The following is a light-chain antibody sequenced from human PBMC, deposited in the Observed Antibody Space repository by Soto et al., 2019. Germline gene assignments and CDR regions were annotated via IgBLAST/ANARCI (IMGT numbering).Light chain of an antibody. Sequence: EVVMMQSAATLSVSPGDGATLSCRASQSVSRNLAWYQQKPGQAPRLLISGASTRATGIPARFSGSGSGTEFTLSISSLQSEDFAVYYCQQYVDWPWTFGQGTKVEVK. CDR1: QSVSRN. V-gene: IGKV3-15*01. CDR3: QQYVDWPWT. J-gene: IGKJ1*01. CDR2: GAS.